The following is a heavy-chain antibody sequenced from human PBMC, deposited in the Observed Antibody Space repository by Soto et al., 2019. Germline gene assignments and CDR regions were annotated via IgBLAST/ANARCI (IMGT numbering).Heavy chain of an antibody. Sequence: GGSLRLSCAASGFTFSSYAMSWVRQAPGKGLEWVSAISGSGGSTYYADSVKGRFTISRDNSKNTLYLQMNSLRAEDTAVYYCAKNIWYCSSTSCYADYYYYYYMDVWGKGTTVTVSS. D-gene: IGHD2-2*01. V-gene: IGHV3-23*01. CDR1: GFTFSSYA. J-gene: IGHJ6*03. CDR3: AKNIWYCSSTSCYADYYYYYYMDV. CDR2: ISGSGGST.